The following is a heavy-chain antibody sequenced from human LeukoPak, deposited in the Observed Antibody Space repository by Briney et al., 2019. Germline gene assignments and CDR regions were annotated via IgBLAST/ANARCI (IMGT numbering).Heavy chain of an antibody. CDR2: IKQDGSEK. Sequence: PGGSLRLSCAASGFTFSSHWMNWVRQAPGKGLEWVAKIKQDGSEKYYADSVKGRFTISRDNAKNSLYLQSNSLRAEDTAVYYCARNINNFWSGYLDYMDVWGKGTTVTVSS. D-gene: IGHD3-3*01. CDR3: ARNINNFWSGYLDYMDV. J-gene: IGHJ6*03. CDR1: GFTFSSHW. V-gene: IGHV3-7*01.